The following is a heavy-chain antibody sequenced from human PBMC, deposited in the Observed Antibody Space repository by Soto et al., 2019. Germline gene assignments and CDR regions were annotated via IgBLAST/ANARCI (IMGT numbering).Heavy chain of an antibody. CDR2: SSGSGNST. J-gene: IGHJ4*02. CDR1: GFTSSSYV. Sequence: VQLVESGGGVVQPGRSLRLSCEGSGFTSSSYVMHWVRQAPGKGLEWVSASSGSGNSTYYADSVKGRFTISRDNSKNTLYLQMNSLRAEDTAVYYCAKHRAGSGQYFDYWGQGTLVTVSS. V-gene: IGHV3-23*04. CDR3: AKHRAGSGQYFDY. D-gene: IGHD6-19*01.